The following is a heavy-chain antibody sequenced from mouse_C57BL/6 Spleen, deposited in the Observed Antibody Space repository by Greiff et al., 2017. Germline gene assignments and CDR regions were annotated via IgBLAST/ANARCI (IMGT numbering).Heavy chain of an antibody. Sequence: EVHLVESGGGLVKPGGSLKLSCAASGFTFSDYGMHWVRQAPEKGLEWVAYISSGSSTIYYADTVKGRFTISRDNAKNTLFLQMTSLRSEDTAMYYCARPPYSNYVGAMDYWGQGTSVTVSS. D-gene: IGHD2-5*01. J-gene: IGHJ4*01. CDR2: ISSGSSTI. V-gene: IGHV5-17*01. CDR1: GFTFSDYG. CDR3: ARPPYSNYVGAMDY.